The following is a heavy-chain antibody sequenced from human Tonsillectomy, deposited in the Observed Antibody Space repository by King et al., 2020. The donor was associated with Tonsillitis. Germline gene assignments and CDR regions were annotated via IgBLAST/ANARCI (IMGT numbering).Heavy chain of an antibody. CDR2: ISAYNGNT. J-gene: IGHJ3*02. CDR1: GYTFTSYG. CDR3: ARAGAPRYFDWLPPSDAFDI. D-gene: IGHD3-9*01. V-gene: IGHV1-18*01. Sequence: VQLVESGAEVKKPGASVKVSCKASGYTFTSYGISWVRQAPGQGLEWMGWISAYNGNTNYAQKLQGRVTMTTDTSTSTAYMELRSLRSDDTAVYYCARAGAPRYFDWLPPSDAFDIWGQGTMVTVSS.